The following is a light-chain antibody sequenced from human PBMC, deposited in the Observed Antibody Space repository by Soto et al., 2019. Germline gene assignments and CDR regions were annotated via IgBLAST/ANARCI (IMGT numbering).Light chain of an antibody. J-gene: IGKJ5*01. V-gene: IGKV3-20*01. Sequence: EIVLTQSPGSLSLSPGEGAILSCRASHLINNNYLAWYQQKPGQAPRLLTYGASSRATGIPDRFSGGGSGTDFTLTVTRLEPEDFAVYYCQQYGSSITFGQGTRLEIK. CDR3: QQYGSSIT. CDR1: HLINNNY. CDR2: GAS.